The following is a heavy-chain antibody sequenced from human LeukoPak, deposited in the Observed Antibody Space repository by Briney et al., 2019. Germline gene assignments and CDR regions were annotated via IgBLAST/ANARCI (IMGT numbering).Heavy chain of an antibody. V-gene: IGHV3-74*01. CDR2: ISSDGSST. CDR1: RFTFSSYW. Sequence: GGSLRLSCAASRFTFSSYWMHWVRQAPGKGLVWVSRISSDGSSTSYADSVKGRFTISRDNAKNTLHLQMNSLRAEDTAVYYCARGGPYSASDYWGQGTLVTVSS. CDR3: ARGGPYSASDY. J-gene: IGHJ4*02. D-gene: IGHD1-26*01.